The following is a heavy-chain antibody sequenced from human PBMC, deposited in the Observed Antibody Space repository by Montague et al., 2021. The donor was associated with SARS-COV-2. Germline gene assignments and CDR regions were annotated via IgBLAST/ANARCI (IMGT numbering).Heavy chain of an antibody. V-gene: IGHV2-5*02. CDR2: IYWDDDK. D-gene: IGHD6-19*01. CDR3: AHRQNSGLWGDWFDP. Sequence: PALVIPTQTLTLTCTFSGFSLSTSGVGVGWIRQPPGKALEWLALIYWDDDKRYSPSLKSRLTITKDTSKNQVVLTMTNMDPVDTATYYCAHRQNSGLWGDWFDPWGQGTLVTVSS. J-gene: IGHJ5*02. CDR1: GFSLSTSGVG.